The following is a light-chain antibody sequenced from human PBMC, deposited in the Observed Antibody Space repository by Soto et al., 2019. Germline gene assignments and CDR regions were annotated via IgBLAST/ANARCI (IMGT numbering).Light chain of an antibody. J-gene: IGKJ5*01. CDR3: QQYGSSLIT. CDR1: QSVSSSY. V-gene: IGKV3-20*01. Sequence: EIVLTQSPVTLSLSPGERATLSCMASQSVSSSYLACYQQKPGQAPRLLIYGASSRATGIPDRFSGSGSGTDFTLTISRLEPEDFAVYYCQQYGSSLITFGQGTRLEIK. CDR2: GAS.